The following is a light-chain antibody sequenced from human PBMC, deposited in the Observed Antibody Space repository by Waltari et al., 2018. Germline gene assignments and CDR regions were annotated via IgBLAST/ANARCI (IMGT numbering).Light chain of an antibody. CDR1: QSVKNN. J-gene: IGKJ4*01. Sequence: DIQITQSPSTLSASVGDRVTITCRASQSVKNNLAWYQQKPGKAPTVVIHKLSRLESGVPSGFSGSGYGTEFTLTISSLQPDDFATYYCQEYDTLPVTFGGGTKVEIK. CDR2: KLS. V-gene: IGKV1-5*03. CDR3: QEYDTLPVT.